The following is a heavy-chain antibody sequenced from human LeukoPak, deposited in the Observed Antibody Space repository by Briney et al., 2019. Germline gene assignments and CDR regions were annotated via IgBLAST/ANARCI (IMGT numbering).Heavy chain of an antibody. CDR2: LYHSGTT. D-gene: IGHD3-16*02. Sequence: PSETLSLTCTVSGYSISSGYYWGWIRQPPGKGLEWIGSLYHSGTTYYKPSLKSRVTISVDTSKNQFSLKLSSVTAADTAMYYCARIGVVRVGYTFDYWGQGTLVTVSS. V-gene: IGHV4-38-2*02. J-gene: IGHJ4*02. CDR1: GYSISSGYY. CDR3: ARIGVVRVGYTFDY.